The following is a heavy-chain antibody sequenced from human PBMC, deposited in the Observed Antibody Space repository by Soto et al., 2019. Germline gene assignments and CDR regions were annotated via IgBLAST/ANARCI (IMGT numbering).Heavy chain of an antibody. CDR1: VFNFVAYS. D-gene: IGHD7-27*01. Sequence: QLVESGGGLVQPGESLRLSCAASVFNFVAYSMNWVRQAPGKGLEWVSYISTSTGTIYYRDSVRGRFTVSRDNAQKSLYRQMNSLRVEDTAVYYCARDTGFWGMPKSFDFWGQGVLVTVSS. CDR2: ISTSTGTI. CDR3: ARDTGFWGMPKSFDF. V-gene: IGHV3-48*04. J-gene: IGHJ4*02.